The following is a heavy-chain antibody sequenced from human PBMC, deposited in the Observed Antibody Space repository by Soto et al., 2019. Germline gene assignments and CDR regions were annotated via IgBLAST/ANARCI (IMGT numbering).Heavy chain of an antibody. CDR1: GYTFASYA. Sequence: QVQLVQSGAEVKKPGASVKVSCKASGYTFASYAISWMRQAPGQGLEWMGWISAYNGNTNYAQKLQGRVTMTTDTSTSTAYMELRGLRSEDTAVDYWARDPPPPDYWGQGTLVTVSS. V-gene: IGHV1-18*01. CDR3: ARDPPPPDY. CDR2: ISAYNGNT. J-gene: IGHJ4*02.